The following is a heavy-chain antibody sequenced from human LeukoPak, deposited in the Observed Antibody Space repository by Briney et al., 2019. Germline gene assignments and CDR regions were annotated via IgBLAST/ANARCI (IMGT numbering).Heavy chain of an antibody. CDR2: IYTSGST. CDR3: ARGGSYGWRHWFDP. J-gene: IGHJ5*02. CDR1: GGSISSQY. V-gene: IGHV4-4*07. Sequence: SETLSLTCTVSGGSISSQYWSWIRQPAGKGLEWIGRIYTSGSTNYNPSLKSRVTMSVDTSKNQFSLKLSSVTAADTAVYYCARGGSYGWRHWFDPWGQGTLVTVSS. D-gene: IGHD1-26*01.